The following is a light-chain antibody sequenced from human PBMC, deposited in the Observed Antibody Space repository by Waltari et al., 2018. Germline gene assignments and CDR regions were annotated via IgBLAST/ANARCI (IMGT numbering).Light chain of an antibody. Sequence: EIVMTQSPATLSVSPGERATLSCRASQSVSSNLAWYQQKPGQAPRLLIYGSSTRATGNPAMFSGSGSETEFTLNFSSLQSEDCAVYYCQQYNNWPPYTFGQGTKLEIK. CDR2: GSS. V-gene: IGKV3-15*01. J-gene: IGKJ2*01. CDR3: QQYNNWPPYT. CDR1: QSVSSN.